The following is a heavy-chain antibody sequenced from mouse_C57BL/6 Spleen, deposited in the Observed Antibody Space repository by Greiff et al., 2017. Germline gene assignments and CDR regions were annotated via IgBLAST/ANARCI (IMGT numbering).Heavy chain of an antibody. J-gene: IGHJ4*01. V-gene: IGHV5-9*01. Sequence: EVQRVESGGGLVKPGGSLKLSCAASGFTFSSYTMSWVRQTPEKRLEWVATISGGGGNTYYPDSVKGRFTISRDNAKNNLYLQMSSLRSEDTALYYCARAPYYSKGYYYAMDYWGQGTSVTVSS. CDR1: GFTFSSYT. CDR3: ARAPYYSKGYYYAMDY. D-gene: IGHD2-5*01. CDR2: ISGGGGNT.